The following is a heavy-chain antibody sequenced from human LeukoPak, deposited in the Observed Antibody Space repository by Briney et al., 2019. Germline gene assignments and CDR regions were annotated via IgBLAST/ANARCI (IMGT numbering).Heavy chain of an antibody. CDR1: GGPISSHY. V-gene: IGHV4-59*11. CDR3: ARYSLIGNNDFDI. J-gene: IGHJ3*02. CDR2: IDNSGRT. D-gene: IGHD1-20*01. Sequence: SETLSLTCTVSGGPISSHYWSWIRQPPGKGLEWIGYIDNSGRTNYNPSLMSRVTMSADTSKNQFSLNVTSVTAADTAVYYCARYSLIGNNDFDIWGQGTMVTISS.